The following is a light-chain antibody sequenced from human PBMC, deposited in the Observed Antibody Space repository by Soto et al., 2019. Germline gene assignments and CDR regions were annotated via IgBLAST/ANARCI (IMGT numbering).Light chain of an antibody. CDR3: QQYNTSSRT. V-gene: IGKV1-5*03. Sequence: DIQMTQSPSTVSASVGDRVTITCRASQSINNWLAWYQQKPGEAPKLLIYEGYTLERGVPSRFSGSVSGTEFTLTISSLQPDDFATFYRQQYNTSSRTFGQGTKVEVK. J-gene: IGKJ1*01. CDR2: EGY. CDR1: QSINNW.